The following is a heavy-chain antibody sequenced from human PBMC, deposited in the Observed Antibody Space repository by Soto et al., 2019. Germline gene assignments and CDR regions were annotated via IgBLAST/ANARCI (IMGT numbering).Heavy chain of an antibody. CDR3: ARVLRGYCISTSCSLYYYGMDV. CDR2: ICWKSGSI. J-gene: IGHJ6*02. D-gene: IGHD2-2*01. V-gene: IGHV3-9*01. Sequence: GGSLRLSCAASGFTFGDYAMHWVRQAPGKGLEWVSGICWKSGSIGYADSVKGRFTISRDNSKNTLYLQMNSLRAEDTAVYYCARVLRGYCISTSCSLYYYGMDVWGQGTTVTVSS. CDR1: GFTFGDYA.